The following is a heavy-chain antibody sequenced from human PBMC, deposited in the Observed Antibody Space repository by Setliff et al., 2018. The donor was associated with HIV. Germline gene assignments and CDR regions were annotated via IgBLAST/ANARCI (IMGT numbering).Heavy chain of an antibody. J-gene: IGHJ5*02. Sequence: SETLSLTCTISGGSFGDYHWSWIRQPAERGLEWIGRIFRSGTTDYKFSLKSRVTISIDTSRNQFSLRLTSVTAEDTAVYYCARDRHYSGLGSYGPWGPGTLVTVSS. V-gene: IGHV4-4*07. D-gene: IGHD3-10*01. CDR2: IFRSGTT. CDR3: ARDRHYSGLGSYGP. CDR1: GGSFGDYH.